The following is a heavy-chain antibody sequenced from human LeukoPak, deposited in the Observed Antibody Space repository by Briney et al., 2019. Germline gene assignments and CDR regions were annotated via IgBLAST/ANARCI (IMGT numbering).Heavy chain of an antibody. CDR1: GFTFSNHA. J-gene: IGHJ6*02. Sequence: GGSLRLSCAASGFTFSNHAIHWVRQAPGKGLEWVAVISYDGSNTYYADSVKGRITISRDNSKNTVYLQMNSLRAEDTAVYYCARDSGSGVVMTTFSYKYGIDVWGQGTTVIVSS. CDR2: ISYDGSNT. D-gene: IGHD3-3*01. CDR3: ARDSGSGVVMTTFSYKYGIDV. V-gene: IGHV3-30-3*01.